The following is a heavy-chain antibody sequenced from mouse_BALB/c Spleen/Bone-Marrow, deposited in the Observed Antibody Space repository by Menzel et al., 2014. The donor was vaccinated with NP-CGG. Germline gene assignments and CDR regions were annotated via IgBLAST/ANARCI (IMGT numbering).Heavy chain of an antibody. D-gene: IGHD2-14*01. J-gene: IGHJ2*01. CDR2: IDPANGNT. Sequence: VQLQQSGAELVKPGASVKLSCTGSGFNIKDTYMHWVKQRPEQGLEWIGRIDPANGNTKYDPKFQGKATITADTSSNTAYLQLSSLTSEDTAVYYCASYYRYSFDCWGQGTTLTVSS. V-gene: IGHV14-3*02. CDR3: ASYYRYSFDC. CDR1: GFNIKDTY.